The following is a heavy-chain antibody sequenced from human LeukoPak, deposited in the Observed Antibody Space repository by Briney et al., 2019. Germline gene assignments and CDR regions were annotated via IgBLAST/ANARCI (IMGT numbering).Heavy chain of an antibody. Sequence: GGSLRLSCAASGFTFSSYAMHWVRQAPGKGLEWVAVISYDGSNKYYADSVKGRFTISRDNSKNTLYLQMNSLRAEDTAVYYCAKVPYSSSWYGSDYWGQGTLVTVSS. V-gene: IGHV3-30-3*01. J-gene: IGHJ4*02. CDR2: ISYDGSNK. D-gene: IGHD6-13*01. CDR1: GFTFSSYA. CDR3: AKVPYSSSWYGSDY.